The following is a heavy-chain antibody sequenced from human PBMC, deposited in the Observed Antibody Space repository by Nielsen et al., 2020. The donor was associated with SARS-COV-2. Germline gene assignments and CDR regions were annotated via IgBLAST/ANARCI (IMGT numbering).Heavy chain of an antibody. CDR3: ARGNIAARGVGGFAY. Sequence: GESLKISCAASGFTFSSYAMHWVRQAPGKGLEWVSYISSSGSTIYYADSVKGRFTISRDNAKNSLYLQMNSLRAEDTAVYYCARGNIAARGVGGFAYWGQGTLVTVSS. CDR1: GFTFSSYA. J-gene: IGHJ4*02. V-gene: IGHV3-48*03. CDR2: ISSSGSTI. D-gene: IGHD6-6*01.